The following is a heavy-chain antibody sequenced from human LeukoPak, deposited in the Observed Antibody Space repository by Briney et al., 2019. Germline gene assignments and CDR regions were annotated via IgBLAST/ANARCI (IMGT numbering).Heavy chain of an antibody. V-gene: IGHV3-11*01. J-gene: IGHJ5*02. Sequence: AGGSLRHSCAASGFTFSDYYMSWIRQAPGKGLEWVSYISSSGSTIYDADSVKGRFTISRDNAKNSLYLQMNSLRAEDTAVYYCARKVYSGSYLNWFDPWGQGALVTVSS. CDR2: ISSSGSTI. D-gene: IGHD1-26*01. CDR1: GFTFSDYY. CDR3: ARKVYSGSYLNWFDP.